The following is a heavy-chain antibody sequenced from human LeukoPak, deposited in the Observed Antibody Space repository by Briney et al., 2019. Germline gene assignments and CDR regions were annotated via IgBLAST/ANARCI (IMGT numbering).Heavy chain of an antibody. D-gene: IGHD6-13*01. J-gene: IGHJ4*02. CDR3: AREDSGSWYED. CDR1: GYSLSSGYH. V-gene: IGHV4-38-2*02. Sequence: SETLSLTCTVSGYSLSSGYHWGWMRQPPGKGLEWIGYIYHSGSTYYNPSLKSRVTISVDRSKNQFSLKLSSVTAADTAVYYCAREDSGSWYEDWGQGTPVTVSS. CDR2: IYHSGST.